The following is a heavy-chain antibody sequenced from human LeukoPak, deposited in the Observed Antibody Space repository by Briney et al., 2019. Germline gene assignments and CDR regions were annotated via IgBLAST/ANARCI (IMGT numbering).Heavy chain of an antibody. V-gene: IGHV4-59*01. CDR3: ARVRSGYYYDFDY. CDR2: IYYSGST. J-gene: IGHJ4*02. D-gene: IGHD3-22*01. CDR1: GGSISSYY. Sequence: SETLSLTCTVSGGSISSYYWSWIRQPPGKGLEWIGYIYYSGSTNYNPSLKSRVTISVDTSKNQFSLKLSSVTAADTAVYYCARVRSGYYYDFDYWGQGTLVTVSS.